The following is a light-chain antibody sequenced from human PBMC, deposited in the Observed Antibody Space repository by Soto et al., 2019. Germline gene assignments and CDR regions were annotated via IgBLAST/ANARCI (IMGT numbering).Light chain of an antibody. J-gene: IGKJ3*01. Sequence: DIVMTQSPLSLPVTPGEPASISCRSSQSLLHSNGYNYLDWYLQKPGQSPQLLIYLGSNRASGVHDRFSGSGSGTDCTLKISRVEAEDVGVYYCMQALQTPRTFGPGNKVDIK. CDR2: LGS. CDR3: MQALQTPRT. V-gene: IGKV2-28*01. CDR1: QSLLHSNGYNY.